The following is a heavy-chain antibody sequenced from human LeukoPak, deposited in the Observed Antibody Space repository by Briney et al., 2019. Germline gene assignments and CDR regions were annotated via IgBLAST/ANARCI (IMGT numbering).Heavy chain of an antibody. CDR1: GGTFSSYA. Sequence: SVKVSCKASGGTFSSYAISWVRQAPGQGLEWMGRIIPILGIANYAQKFQGRVTITADKSTSTAYMELSSLRSEDTAVYYCARDTYYDILTGSPGPYGMDVWGQGTTDTVSS. V-gene: IGHV1-69*04. CDR2: IIPILGIA. CDR3: ARDTYYDILTGSPGPYGMDV. J-gene: IGHJ6*02. D-gene: IGHD3-9*01.